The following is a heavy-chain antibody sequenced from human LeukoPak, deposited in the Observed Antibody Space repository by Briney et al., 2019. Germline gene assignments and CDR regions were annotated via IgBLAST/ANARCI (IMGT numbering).Heavy chain of an antibody. CDR1: GGSISSHY. CDR3: ARDRFYFDY. Sequence: SETLSLTCTVSGGSISSHYWSWIRQPPGKGLEWIGYIYYSGSTNYNPSLKSRVTISVDTSKNQFSLKLSSVTAADTAVYYCARDRFYFDYCGQGTLVTVSS. J-gene: IGHJ4*02. CDR2: IYYSGST. D-gene: IGHD3-16*01. V-gene: IGHV4-59*11.